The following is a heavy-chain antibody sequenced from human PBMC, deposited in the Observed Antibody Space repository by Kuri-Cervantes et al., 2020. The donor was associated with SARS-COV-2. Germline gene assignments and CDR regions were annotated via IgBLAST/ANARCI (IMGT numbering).Heavy chain of an antibody. CDR2: ISYDGSNK. CDR3: ARVLWFGDPPDY. J-gene: IGHJ4*02. D-gene: IGHD3-10*01. Sequence: LSLTCAASGFTFSSYAMHWVRQAPGKGLEWVAVISYDGSNKYYADSVKGRFTISRDNSKNTLYLQVNSLRAEDTAVYYCARVLWFGDPPDYWGQGTLVTVSS. V-gene: IGHV3-30-3*01. CDR1: GFTFSSYA.